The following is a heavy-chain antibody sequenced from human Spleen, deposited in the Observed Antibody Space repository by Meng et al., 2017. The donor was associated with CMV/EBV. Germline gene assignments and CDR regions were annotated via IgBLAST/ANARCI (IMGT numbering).Heavy chain of an antibody. Sequence: SCKDSGYIVTHRTMDWVRQAPGQGLEWMGWINTDTGNPTYAQGFTGRFVFSLDTSVSTAYLQISSLRAEDTGIYYCARGHYDDSWGQGTLVTVSS. J-gene: IGHJ5*02. CDR3: ARGHYDDS. V-gene: IGHV7-4-1*02. D-gene: IGHD3-16*01. CDR1: GYIVTHRT. CDR2: INTDTGNP.